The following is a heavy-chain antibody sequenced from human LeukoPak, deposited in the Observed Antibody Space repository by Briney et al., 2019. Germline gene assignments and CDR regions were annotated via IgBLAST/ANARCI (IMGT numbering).Heavy chain of an antibody. Sequence: SETLSLTCTVSGGSISSYYWSWIRQPPGKGLEWIGHIYYSGSTNYNPSLKSRVTISVDTSKNQFSLKLSSVTAADTAVYYCARHATQVVRGAFDIWGQGTMVTVS. V-gene: IGHV4-59*08. CDR1: GGSISSYY. D-gene: IGHD6-6*01. CDR2: IYYSGST. J-gene: IGHJ3*02. CDR3: ARHATQVVRGAFDI.